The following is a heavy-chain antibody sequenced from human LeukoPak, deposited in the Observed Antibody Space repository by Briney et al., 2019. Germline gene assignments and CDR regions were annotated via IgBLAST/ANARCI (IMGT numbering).Heavy chain of an antibody. CDR2: INPGGGT. CDR3: ARDGGGALGY. J-gene: IGHJ4*02. V-gene: IGHV3-53*01. D-gene: IGHD3-16*01. CDR1: GFSVSSNY. Sequence: GGSLRLSCAASGFSVSSNYMNWVRQAPGKGLEWVSVINPGGGTNYADSVKGRFTISRDNSKNTLYLQMNSLRAEDTALCYCARDGGGALGYWGQGTLLTVSS.